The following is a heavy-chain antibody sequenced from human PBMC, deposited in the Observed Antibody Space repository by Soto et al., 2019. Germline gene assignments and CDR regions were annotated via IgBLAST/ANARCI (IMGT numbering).Heavy chain of an antibody. CDR3: VKDRDYFDISGYFDY. Sequence: EVQLVESGGGLEQPGRSLRLSCAASGFSFDDFAMHWVRQAPGKGLEWVSGLSWNGGYIAYADSVKGRFTISRDNAKNSLYLHMSRLRVEDTALYYCVKDRDYFDISGYFDYWGQGTLVTVSS. J-gene: IGHJ4*02. V-gene: IGHV3-9*01. D-gene: IGHD3-22*01. CDR1: GFSFDDFA. CDR2: LSWNGGYI.